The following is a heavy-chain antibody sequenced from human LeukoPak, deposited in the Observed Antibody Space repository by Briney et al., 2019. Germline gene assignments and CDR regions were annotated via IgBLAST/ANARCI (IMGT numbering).Heavy chain of an antibody. Sequence: GASVKVSCKASGYTFTSYGISWVRQAPGQGLEWMGWISAYNGNTNYAQKLQGRVTMTTDTSTRTAYMELRSLRSDDTAVYYCASVKYYYDSSGYYHTSSGYFDYWGQGTLVTVSS. J-gene: IGHJ4*02. CDR3: ASVKYYYDSSGYYHTSSGYFDY. V-gene: IGHV1-18*01. CDR2: ISAYNGNT. CDR1: GYTFTSYG. D-gene: IGHD3-22*01.